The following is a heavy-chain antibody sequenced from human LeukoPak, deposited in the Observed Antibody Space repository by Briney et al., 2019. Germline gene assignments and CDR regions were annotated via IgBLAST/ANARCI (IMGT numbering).Heavy chain of an antibody. CDR3: ARHGGVDTAMVTDYYMDV. V-gene: IGHV1-8*03. D-gene: IGHD5-18*01. CDR1: GYTFTSYD. Sequence: GASVKVSCKASGYTFTSYDINWVRQATGHGLEWMGWMNPNSGNTGYAQKFQGRVTITRNTSISTAYMELSSLRSEDTAVYYCARHGGVDTAMVTDYYMDVWGKGTTVTVSS. CDR2: MNPNSGNT. J-gene: IGHJ6*03.